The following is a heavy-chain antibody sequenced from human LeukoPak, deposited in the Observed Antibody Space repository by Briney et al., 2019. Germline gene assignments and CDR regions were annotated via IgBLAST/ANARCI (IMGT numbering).Heavy chain of an antibody. J-gene: IGHJ4*02. CDR2: ISYDGSNK. CDR1: GFTFSSYA. V-gene: IGHV3-30*04. CDR3: AKAQTRHMYYYGSGVDY. D-gene: IGHD3-10*01. Sequence: GGSLRLSCAASGFTFSSYAMHWVRQAPGKGLEWVAVISYDGSNKYYADSVKGRFTISRDNSKNTLYLQMNSLRAEDTAVYYCAKAQTRHMYYYGSGVDYWGQGTLVTVSS.